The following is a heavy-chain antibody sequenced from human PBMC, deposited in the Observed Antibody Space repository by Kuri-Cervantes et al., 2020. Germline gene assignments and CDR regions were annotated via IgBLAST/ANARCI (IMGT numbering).Heavy chain of an antibody. D-gene: IGHD6-6*01. Sequence: GESLKISCAASGFSLSGHWMHWIRQAPGKGLVWVSRISTDGTSTSYADSVKGRFTTSRDNAKNTLYLQMNSLRAEDTAVYYCAKAGSSSGSWFDPWGQGTLVTVSS. CDR2: ISTDGTST. J-gene: IGHJ5*02. CDR3: AKAGSSSGSWFDP. CDR1: GFSLSGHW. V-gene: IGHV3-74*01.